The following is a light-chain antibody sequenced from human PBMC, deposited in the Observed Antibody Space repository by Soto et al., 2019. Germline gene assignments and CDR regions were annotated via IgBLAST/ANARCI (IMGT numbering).Light chain of an antibody. CDR1: QSVTST. CDR2: DAS. J-gene: IGKJ1*01. Sequence: EIVMTQSPATVSVSPGERATLSCRASQSVTSTLAWYQQKPGQTPRLLIYDASTRATGIPARFSGSGSGTEFTLTISSLQSEDFAVYYCQYYYESSPFGRGTKVEIK. CDR3: QYYYESSP. V-gene: IGKV3-15*01.